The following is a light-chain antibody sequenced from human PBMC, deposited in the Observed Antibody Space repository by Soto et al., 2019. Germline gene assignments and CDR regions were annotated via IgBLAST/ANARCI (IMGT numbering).Light chain of an antibody. Sequence: TLAVGASQSVSSNLAWYQQKPGQAPRLLTYGASTRATGIPARFSGSGSGKAIYLCGRGMAAEAFAVYFWQPADRSGTFGQGTRLEIK. V-gene: IGKV3-15*01. CDR2: GAS. J-gene: IGKJ5*01. CDR1: QSVSSN. CDR3: QPADRSGT.